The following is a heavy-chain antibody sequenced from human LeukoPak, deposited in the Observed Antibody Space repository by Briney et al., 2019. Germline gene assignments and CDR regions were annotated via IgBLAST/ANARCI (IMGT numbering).Heavy chain of an antibody. D-gene: IGHD5-12*01. CDR2: INHSGST. J-gene: IGHJ5*02. CDR1: GGSFSGYY. Sequence: SETLSLTCAVYGGSFSGYYWSWIRQPPGKGLEWIGEINHSGSTNYNPSLKSRVTISVDTSKNQFSLKLSSVTAADTAVYYCARGGRAIVANWFDPWGQGTLVTVSS. V-gene: IGHV4-34*01. CDR3: ARGGRAIVANWFDP.